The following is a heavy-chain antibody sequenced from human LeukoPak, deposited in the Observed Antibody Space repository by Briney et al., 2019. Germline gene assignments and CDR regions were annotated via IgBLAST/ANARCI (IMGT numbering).Heavy chain of an antibody. V-gene: IGHV3-48*03. J-gene: IGHJ4*02. Sequence: GGSLRLSCAASGFTFSSYEMNWVRQAPGKGLEWVSYISSSGSTIYYADSVKGRFTISRDNAKNSLYLQMNSLRAEDTAVYYCARGREMATPFDYWGQGTLVTVSS. D-gene: IGHD5-24*01. CDR3: ARGREMATPFDY. CDR1: GFTFSSYE. CDR2: ISSSGSTI.